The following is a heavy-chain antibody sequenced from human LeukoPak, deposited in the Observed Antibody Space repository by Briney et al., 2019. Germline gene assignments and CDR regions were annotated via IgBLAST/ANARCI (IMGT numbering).Heavy chain of an antibody. CDR3: ARDGPGCSGGSCYHCYYYGMDV. CDR1: GYTFTSYY. V-gene: IGHV1-46*01. CDR2: INPSGGST. D-gene: IGHD2-15*01. J-gene: IGHJ6*02. Sequence: GASVKVSCKASGYTFTSYYMHWVRQAPGQGLEWMGIINPSGGSTSYAQKFQGRVTMTRDTSTSTVYMELSSLRSEDTAVYYCARDGPGCSGGSCYHCYYYGMDVWGQGTTVTVSS.